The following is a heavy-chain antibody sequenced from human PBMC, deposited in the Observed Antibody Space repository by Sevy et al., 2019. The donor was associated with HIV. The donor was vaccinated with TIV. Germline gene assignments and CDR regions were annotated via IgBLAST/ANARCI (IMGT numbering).Heavy chain of an antibody. CDR3: ARGIQAGVDY. CDR1: GYTFNLLD. Sequence: ASVNVSCKASGYTFNLLDINWVRQAPGQGPEWMGWMNPNIGSTGYAQKFQGRVTMTRDTSISTAYMELSSLTSEDTAMYYCARGIQAGVDYWGQGTLVTVSS. V-gene: IGHV1-8*01. D-gene: IGHD3-10*01. CDR2: MNPNIGST. J-gene: IGHJ4*02.